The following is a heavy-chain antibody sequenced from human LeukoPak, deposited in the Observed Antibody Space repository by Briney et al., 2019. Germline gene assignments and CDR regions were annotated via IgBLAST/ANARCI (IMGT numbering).Heavy chain of an antibody. CDR3: AKDISGWYGSFAFDI. CDR1: GFTFSSYA. Sequence: GGSLRLSCAASGFTFSSYAMSWVRQAPGKGLEWVSGISGRGGSTYYADSVKGRFTISRDNSKNTLYLQMNSLRAEDTAVYYCAKDISGWYGSFAFDIWGQGTMVTVSS. J-gene: IGHJ3*02. D-gene: IGHD6-19*01. V-gene: IGHV3-23*01. CDR2: ISGRGGST.